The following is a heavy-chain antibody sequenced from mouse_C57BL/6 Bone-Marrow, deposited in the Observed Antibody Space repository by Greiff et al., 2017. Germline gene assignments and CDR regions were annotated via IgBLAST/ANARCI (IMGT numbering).Heavy chain of an antibody. V-gene: IGHV1-42*01. J-gene: IGHJ1*03. D-gene: IGHD1-1*01. CDR3: ARDYGSTYWYFDV. CDR2: INPSTGGT. Sequence: EVKLQESGPELVKPGASVKISCKASGYSFTGYYMNWVKQSPEKSLEWIGEINPSTGGTTYNQKFKAKATLTVDKSSSTASMQLKSLTSEDSSVYYCARDYGSTYWYFDVWGTGTTVTVSS. CDR1: GYSFTGYY.